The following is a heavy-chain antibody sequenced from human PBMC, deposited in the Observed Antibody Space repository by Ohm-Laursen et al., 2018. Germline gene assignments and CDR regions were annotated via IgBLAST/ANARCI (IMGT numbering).Heavy chain of an antibody. J-gene: IGHJ4*02. Sequence: SLRLSCAASGFTFSSYGMHWVRQAPGKGLQWVALISFDGNDKYYADSVRGRFIISRDNSKNTLYLQMNSLRAEDTAVYYCARRVAYDRGEFDYWGLGTLVTASS. CDR1: GFTFSSYG. V-gene: IGHV3-33*05. CDR2: ISFDGNDK. CDR3: ARRVAYDRGEFDY. D-gene: IGHD5-12*01.